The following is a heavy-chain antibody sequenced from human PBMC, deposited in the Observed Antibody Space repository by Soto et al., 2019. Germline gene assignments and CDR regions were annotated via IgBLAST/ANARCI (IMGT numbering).Heavy chain of an antibody. D-gene: IGHD2-15*01. Sequence: PGGSLRLSCAASGFTFTTHWMHWVRQAPGKGLVWVSRINPDGSVTNYADSVKGRFSISRDNAENTLYLQVNSLRAEDTAVYFCARDLSESRYCSGGSCYADLWGQGTLVTVSS. V-gene: IGHV3-74*01. CDR1: GFTFTTHW. J-gene: IGHJ5*02. CDR3: ARDLSESRYCSGGSCYADL. CDR2: INPDGSVT.